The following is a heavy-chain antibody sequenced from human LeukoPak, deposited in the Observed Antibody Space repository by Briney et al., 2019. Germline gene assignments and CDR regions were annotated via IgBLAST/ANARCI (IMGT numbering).Heavy chain of an antibody. CDR1: GGSISSGDDY. CDR2: IYYSGNT. Sequence: SETLSLTCTVSGGSISSGDDYRSWIRQPPGQGLEWAGNIYYSGNTYYNPSLKSRVTMSVDTSKNQFSLKLSSVTAADTAVYYCARVRIAAAGPGPFDYWGQGTLVTVSS. V-gene: IGHV4-30-4*01. D-gene: IGHD6-13*01. J-gene: IGHJ4*02. CDR3: ARVRIAAAGPGPFDY.